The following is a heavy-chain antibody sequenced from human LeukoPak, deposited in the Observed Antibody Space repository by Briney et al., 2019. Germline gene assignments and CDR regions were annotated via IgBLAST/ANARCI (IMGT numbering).Heavy chain of an antibody. CDR1: GFTFSNAW. D-gene: IGHD3-3*01. CDR2: IKSKTDGGTT. J-gene: IGHJ4*02. CDR3: TTDSPDFWSGYENYYFDY. V-gene: IGHV3-15*01. Sequence: GGSLRLSCAASGFTFSNAWMSWVRQAPGKGLEWVGRIKSKTDGGTTDYAAPVKGRFTISRDDSKNTLYLQMNSLKTEDTAVYYCTTDSPDFWSGYENYYFDYWGQGTLVTVSS.